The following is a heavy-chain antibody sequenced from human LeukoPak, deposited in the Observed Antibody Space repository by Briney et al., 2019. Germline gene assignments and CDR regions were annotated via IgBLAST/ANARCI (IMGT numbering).Heavy chain of an antibody. CDR3: AVDCSSPICYGQSAFDI. D-gene: IGHD2-2*01. Sequence: PGGSLRLSCAASGFTFSSYAMHWVRQAPGKGLEWVAVISYDGSNKYYADSVKGRFTISRDNSKNTLYLQMNSLRAEDTAIYYCAVDCSSPICYGQSAFDIWGQGTMVTVSS. CDR2: ISYDGSNK. V-gene: IGHV3-30-3*01. CDR1: GFTFSSYA. J-gene: IGHJ3*02.